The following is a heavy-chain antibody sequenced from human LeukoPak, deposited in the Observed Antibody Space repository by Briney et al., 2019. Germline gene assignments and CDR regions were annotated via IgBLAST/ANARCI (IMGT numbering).Heavy chain of an antibody. D-gene: IGHD1-26*01. CDR3: ARSYSGSFLY. V-gene: IGHV4-39*07. J-gene: IGHJ1*01. CDR1: GGSISSSSYY. Sequence: SETLSLTCTVSGGSISSSSYYWGWIRQPPGKGLEWIGSIYYSGSTYYNPSLKSRVTISVDMSKNQFSLKLRSVTAADTAVYYCARSYSGSFLYWGQGSLVTVSS. CDR2: IYYSGST.